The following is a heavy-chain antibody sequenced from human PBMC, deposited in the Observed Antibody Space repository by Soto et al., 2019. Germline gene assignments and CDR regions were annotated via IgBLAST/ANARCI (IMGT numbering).Heavy chain of an antibody. J-gene: IGHJ4*02. CDR3: AKHYGSRSYYKVPYFDY. D-gene: IGHD3-10*01. Sequence: GWSLRLSCAVSGFRFDGYAMHWVRQAPGKGLEWVSFTSWNSGIIGYADSVEGRFTISRDNAENSLYLHMNSLRVEDTALYYCAKHYGSRSYYKVPYFDYGGQGTMGTV. CDR1: GFRFDGYA. CDR2: TSWNSGII. V-gene: IGHV3-9*01.